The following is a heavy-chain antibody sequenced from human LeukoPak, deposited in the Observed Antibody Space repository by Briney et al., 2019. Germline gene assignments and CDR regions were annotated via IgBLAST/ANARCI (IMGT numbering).Heavy chain of an antibody. D-gene: IGHD4-17*01. Sequence: ASVKVSCKASGYTFTSYYMHRVRQPPGQGLEWMGIINHSGGSTSYAQQFQDRVTMPRDTSPSTVYMKLSSLRSEDTAVYDGARDYGDYVLDWFDPWGQGTLVTVSS. CDR3: ARDYGDYVLDWFDP. J-gene: IGHJ5*02. CDR2: INHSGGST. CDR1: GYTFTSYY. V-gene: IGHV1-46*01.